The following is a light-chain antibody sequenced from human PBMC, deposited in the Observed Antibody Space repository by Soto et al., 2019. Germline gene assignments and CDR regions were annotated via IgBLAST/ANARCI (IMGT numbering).Light chain of an antibody. CDR3: QQYGSSPFT. J-gene: IGKJ3*01. Sequence: IGLTPSPGTLYLSPGERDTLSCMARQSVSSSDLAWYQQKPGQAPRRLIYGASSRATGIPDRFSGSGSGTDFTLTISRLEPEDLAVYYCQQYGSSPFTFGPGTKVDIK. CDR1: QSVSSSD. V-gene: IGKV3-20*01. CDR2: GAS.